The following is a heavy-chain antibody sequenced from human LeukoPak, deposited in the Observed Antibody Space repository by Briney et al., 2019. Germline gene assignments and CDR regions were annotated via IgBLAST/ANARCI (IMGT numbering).Heavy chain of an antibody. J-gene: IGHJ5*02. D-gene: IGHD6-13*01. CDR3: ARGSQSSSSSWYGYRGWFDP. V-gene: IGHV4-39*06. CDR1: GGSISSSSYY. CDR2: IYYSGST. Sequence: PSETLSLTCTVSGGSISSSSYYWGWIRQPPGKGLEWIGSIYYSGSTYYNPSLKSRVTISVDTSKNQFPLKLSSVTAADTAVYYCARGSQSSSSSWYGYRGWFDPWGQGTLVTVSS.